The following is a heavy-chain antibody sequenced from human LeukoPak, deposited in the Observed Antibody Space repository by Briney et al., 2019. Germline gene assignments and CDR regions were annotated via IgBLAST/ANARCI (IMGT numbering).Heavy chain of an antibody. V-gene: IGHV3-21*01. Sequence: PGGSLRLSCPASGFTFSSYTMNWVRQAPGKGLEWVSSISSSSSYIYYADSVKGRFTISRDNAKNSLYLQMNSLRAEDTAVYYCARDFWSGSQFSYYYYMDVWGKGTTVTVSS. D-gene: IGHD3-3*01. CDR1: GFTFSSYT. CDR2: ISSSSSYI. J-gene: IGHJ6*03. CDR3: ARDFWSGSQFSYYYYMDV.